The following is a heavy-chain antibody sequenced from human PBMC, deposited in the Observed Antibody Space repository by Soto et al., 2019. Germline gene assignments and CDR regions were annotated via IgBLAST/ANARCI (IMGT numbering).Heavy chain of an antibody. J-gene: IGHJ6*02. CDR2: VFPIFATA. V-gene: IGHV1-69*01. Sequence: QVQLVQSGAVVKKPGSSVKVSCKASGDTFSSYAISWVRRAAGQGLEWMGGVFPIFATANYAQKFQGRVTITTDETTSTAYMELSSLRSEDTAVYYCARDGSGYRSRASPMDVWGQGTTVTVSS. D-gene: IGHD3-22*01. CDR1: GDTFSSYA. CDR3: ARDGSGYRSRASPMDV.